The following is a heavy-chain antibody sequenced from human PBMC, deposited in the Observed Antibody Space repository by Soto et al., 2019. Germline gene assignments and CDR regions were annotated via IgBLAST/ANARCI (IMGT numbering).Heavy chain of an antibody. D-gene: IGHD3-16*01. CDR3: AGDGVRNGAYNGWLDP. Sequence: EVQLVESGGGLVQPGGSLRLSCAASGFSFSSYWMTWVRQAPGKGLEWVANIKEDGREKYYVASVKGRFTISRDNDKSLLYLQMVSLTPDDTAVYYCAGDGVRNGAYNGWLDPWGQGTLVTVSS. J-gene: IGHJ5*02. CDR2: IKEDGREK. V-gene: IGHV3-7*03. CDR1: GFSFSSYW.